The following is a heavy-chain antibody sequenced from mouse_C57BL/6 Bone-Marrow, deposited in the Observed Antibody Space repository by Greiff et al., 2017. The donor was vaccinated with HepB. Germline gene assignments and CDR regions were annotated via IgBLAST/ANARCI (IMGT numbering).Heavy chain of an antibody. J-gene: IGHJ4*01. CDR3: ARVYYYGRYYYAMDY. CDR2: IDPSDSYT. V-gene: IGHV1-69*01. D-gene: IGHD1-1*01. CDR1: GYTFTSYW. Sequence: QVQLQQPGAELVMPGASVKLSCKASGYTFTSYWMHWVKQRPGQGLEWIGEIDPSDSYTNYNQKFKGKSTLTVDKSSSTAYMQLRSLTSEDSAVYYCARVYYYGRYYYAMDYWGQGTSVTVSS.